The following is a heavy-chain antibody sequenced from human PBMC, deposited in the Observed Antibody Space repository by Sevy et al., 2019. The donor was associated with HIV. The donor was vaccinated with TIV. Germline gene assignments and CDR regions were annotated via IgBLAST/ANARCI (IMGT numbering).Heavy chain of an antibody. D-gene: IGHD3-10*01. CDR2: ISSRGSTI. V-gene: IGHV3-11*01. Sequence: GGSLRLSCAASGFTYSDYYMSWIRQAPGRGLEWISYISSRGSTIYYADSVKGRFTISRDNAKNSLFLQMNSLRAEDTAVYYCAGGGSLRYFDLWGRGTLVTVSS. J-gene: IGHJ2*01. CDR3: AGGGSLRYFDL. CDR1: GFTYSDYY.